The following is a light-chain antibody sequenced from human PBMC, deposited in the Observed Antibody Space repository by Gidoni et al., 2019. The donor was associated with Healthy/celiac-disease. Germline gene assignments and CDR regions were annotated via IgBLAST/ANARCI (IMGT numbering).Light chain of an antibody. V-gene: IGLV2-14*03. CDR3: SSYTSSSTLV. CDR1: SSDVGGYNY. J-gene: IGLJ1*01. CDR2: DVS. Sequence: QSALTQPASVSGSPGQSITISCTGTSSDVGGYNYVSWYQQHPGKAPKRMIYDVSNRPSGVSNRFSGSKSGNTASLTISGLQAEDEADYDGSSYTSSSTLVFGTGTKVTVL.